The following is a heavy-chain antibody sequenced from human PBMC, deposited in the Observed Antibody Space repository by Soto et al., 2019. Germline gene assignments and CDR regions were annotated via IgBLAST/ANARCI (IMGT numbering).Heavy chain of an antibody. CDR3: ARLRGDSWFDF. CDR1: GDSVSSNTAG. J-gene: IGHJ5*01. CDR2: TYYRTKWYF. V-gene: IGHV6-1*01. Sequence: SQTLSLTCAISGDSVSSNTAGWSWIRQSPSRGLEWLGRTYYRTKWYFDYAASVKSRITINPDTSTNQFSLQLTSLSPDDTAVYYCARLRGDSWFDFWGQGTRVTVSS.